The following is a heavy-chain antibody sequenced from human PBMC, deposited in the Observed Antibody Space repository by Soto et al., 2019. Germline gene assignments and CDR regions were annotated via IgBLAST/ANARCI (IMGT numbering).Heavy chain of an antibody. D-gene: IGHD6-6*01. CDR1: GFSFSDYS. V-gene: IGHV3-48*02. CDR2: ISRSGSLN. J-gene: IGHJ6*02. Sequence: GGSLRLSCAASGFSFSDYSMNWVRQAPGKGLEWLSYISRSGSLNYYADSVKGRFTISRDNAKNSLYLEMNSVRDEDTAMYYCARDLEYSSSWYYYYGLDVWGHGTTVTISS. CDR3: ARDLEYSSSWYYYYGLDV.